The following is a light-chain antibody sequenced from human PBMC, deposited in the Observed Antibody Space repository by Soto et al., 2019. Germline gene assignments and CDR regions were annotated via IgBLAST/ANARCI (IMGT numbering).Light chain of an antibody. Sequence: EIVMTQSPATLSVSPGERATLSCRASQSVSSNLAWYQQKPGQAPRLLIYGASTRATGIPARFSGSGSGTEFTLTISSLQPEDFAVYYCHQYNNWPFAFGPGTNVDIK. J-gene: IGKJ3*01. CDR3: HQYNNWPFA. CDR1: QSVSSN. V-gene: IGKV3-15*01. CDR2: GAS.